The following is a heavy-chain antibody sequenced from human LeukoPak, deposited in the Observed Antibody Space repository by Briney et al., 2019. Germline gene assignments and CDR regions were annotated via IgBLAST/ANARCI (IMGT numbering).Heavy chain of an antibody. CDR2: IYYSGST. V-gene: IGHV4-59*01. CDR3: ARRGGYEWGFDY. J-gene: IGHJ4*02. D-gene: IGHD5-12*01. CDR1: GGSISSYY. Sequence: SETLSLTCTVSGGSISSYYWSWIRQPPGKGLEWIGYIYYSGSTNYNPSLKSRVTISVDTSKNQFSLKLSSVTAADTAVYYCARRGGYEWGFDYWGQGTLVTVSS.